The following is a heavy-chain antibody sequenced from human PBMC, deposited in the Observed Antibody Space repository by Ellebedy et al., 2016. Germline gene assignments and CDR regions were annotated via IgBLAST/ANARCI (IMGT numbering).Heavy chain of an antibody. Sequence: SETLSLTCAVYGGSFSGYYWSWIRQPPGKGLEWIGEINHSGSTNYNPSLKSRVTISVDTSKNQFSLKLSSVTAADTAVYYCARVGSYYRFWFDPWGQGTLVTVSS. CDR3: ARVGSYYRFWFDP. D-gene: IGHD3-10*01. CDR2: INHSGST. V-gene: IGHV4-34*01. CDR1: GGSFSGYY. J-gene: IGHJ5*02.